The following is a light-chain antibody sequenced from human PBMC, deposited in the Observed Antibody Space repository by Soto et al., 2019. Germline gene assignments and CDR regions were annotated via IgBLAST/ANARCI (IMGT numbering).Light chain of an antibody. CDR1: QSVSSN. V-gene: IGKV3-15*01. CDR2: GAS. CDR3: QHYNDWVKT. J-gene: IGKJ2*01. Sequence: EIVMTQSPATLSVSPGERATLSCRASQSVSSNLAWYQQKPGQAPRLLIYGASTRATGIPARFIGSGSGTEFTLTISSLQSEDFAVYYCQHYNDWVKTFGQGTKLEIK.